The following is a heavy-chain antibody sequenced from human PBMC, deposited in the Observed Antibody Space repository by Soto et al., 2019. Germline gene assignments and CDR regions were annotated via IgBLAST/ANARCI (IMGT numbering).Heavy chain of an antibody. V-gene: IGHV4-31*03. D-gene: IGHD1-1*01. CDR1: GDSISSGGYY. Sequence: ASETLSLTCTVSGDSISSGGYYWSWIRQHPGKGLEWIGYIYYSGSTYYNPSLKSRVTISVDTSKNQFSLKLSSVTAADTAVYYCARWPQLEPRFDYWGQGTLVTVSS. CDR3: ARWPQLEPRFDY. CDR2: IYYSGST. J-gene: IGHJ4*02.